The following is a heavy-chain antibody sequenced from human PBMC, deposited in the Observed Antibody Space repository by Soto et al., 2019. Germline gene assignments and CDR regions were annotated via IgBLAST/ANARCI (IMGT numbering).Heavy chain of an antibody. D-gene: IGHD6-19*01. CDR2: IMPIFGAP. CDR3: ASCLKEAGIGNYYYGMDV. J-gene: IGHJ6*02. Sequence: QVQLVQSGAEVKKPGSSVKVSCTASGGTFSDYAFSWVRQAPGQGLEWLGGIMPIFGAPDYAQKFQGRVTITADESTRPGYMEMRSLSSEDTAVYYCASCLKEAGIGNYYYGMDVWGQGTTVTVSS. V-gene: IGHV1-69*12. CDR1: GGTFSDYA.